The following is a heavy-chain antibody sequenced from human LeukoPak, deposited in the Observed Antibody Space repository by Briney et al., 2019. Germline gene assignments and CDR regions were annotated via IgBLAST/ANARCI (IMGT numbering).Heavy chain of an antibody. CDR2: ISAYNGNT. D-gene: IGHD3-3*01. J-gene: IGHJ3*02. Sequence: ASVKVSCKASGYTFTSYGISWVRQAPGQGLEWMGWISAYNGNTNYAQKLQGRVTMTTDTSTSTAYMELRSLRSDDTAVYYCARQAPPSYYDFWSGYSQGAFDIWGQGTMVTVSS. CDR3: ARQAPPSYYDFWSGYSQGAFDI. CDR1: GYTFTSYG. V-gene: IGHV1-18*01.